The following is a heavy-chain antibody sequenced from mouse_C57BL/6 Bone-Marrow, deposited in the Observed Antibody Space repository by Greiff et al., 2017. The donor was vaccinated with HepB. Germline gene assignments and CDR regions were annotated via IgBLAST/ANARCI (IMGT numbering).Heavy chain of an antibody. V-gene: IGHV5-4*01. CDR2: ISDGGSYT. CDR3: ARGHYYGSSHWYFDV. Sequence: EVQGVESGGGLVKPGGSLKLSCAASGFTFSSYAMSWVRQTPEKRLEWVATISDGGSYTYYPDNVKGRFTISRDNAKNNLYLQMSHLKSEDTAMYYCARGHYYGSSHWYFDVWGTGTTVTVSS. D-gene: IGHD1-1*01. J-gene: IGHJ1*03. CDR1: GFTFSSYA.